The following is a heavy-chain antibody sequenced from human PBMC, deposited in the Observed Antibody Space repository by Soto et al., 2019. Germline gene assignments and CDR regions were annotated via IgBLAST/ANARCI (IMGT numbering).Heavy chain of an antibody. D-gene: IGHD3-22*01. CDR1: GGTFSSYV. Sequence: ASVKVSCKASGGTFSSYVISWLRQSPGQGLEWMGGIIPIFGTANYAQKFQGRVTITADESTSTAYMELSSLRSEDTAVYYCTWENYYDSSGYPPAWGQGTLVTVSS. CDR3: TWENYYDSSGYPPA. CDR2: IIPIFGTA. V-gene: IGHV1-69*13. J-gene: IGHJ5*02.